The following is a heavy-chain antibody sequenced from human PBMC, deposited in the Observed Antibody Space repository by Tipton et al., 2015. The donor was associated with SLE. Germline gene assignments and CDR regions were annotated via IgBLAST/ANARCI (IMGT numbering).Heavy chain of an antibody. J-gene: IGHJ2*01. D-gene: IGHD4-11*01. Sequence: TLSLTCTVSGGSISSYYWSWIRQPAGGGLEWIGRIYTNENTNNNPSLKSGVTMSVDTSKNHFSLKLISVTAADTAVYYCAREFLNPVTTVHYYFDLWGRGTLVTVSS. CDR1: GGSISSYY. V-gene: IGHV4-4*07. CDR2: IYTNENT. CDR3: AREFLNPVTTVHYYFDL.